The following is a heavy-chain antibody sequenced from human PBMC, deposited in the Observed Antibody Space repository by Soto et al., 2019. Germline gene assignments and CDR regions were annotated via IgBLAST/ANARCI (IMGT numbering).Heavy chain of an antibody. Sequence: GGSLKISCKGSGYSFAIHWIAWVRQMPGKGLEWMGIIYPADSDTTYSPSFQGLVTISADKSISTAYLQWDSLKASDTAMYYCARARAAYHWIDSWGQGTLVTVSS. CDR1: GYSFAIHW. J-gene: IGHJ4*02. V-gene: IGHV5-51*01. CDR3: ARARAAYHWIDS. D-gene: IGHD2-15*01. CDR2: IYPADSDT.